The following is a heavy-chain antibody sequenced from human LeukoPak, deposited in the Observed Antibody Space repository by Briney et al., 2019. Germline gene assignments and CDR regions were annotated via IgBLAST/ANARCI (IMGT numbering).Heavy chain of an antibody. V-gene: IGHV3-23*01. J-gene: IGHJ1*01. D-gene: IGHD2-15*01. CDR1: GFTFSSYA. CDR2: ISGSGGST. CDR3: AKDPGLLASEYFQH. Sequence: GGSLRLSCAASGFTFSSYAMSWGRQAPGEGLGWVSAISGSGGSTYYAASVKGRFTISRDNSKNTLYLQMNSLRAEDTAVYYCAKDPGLLASEYFQHWGQGTLVTVSS.